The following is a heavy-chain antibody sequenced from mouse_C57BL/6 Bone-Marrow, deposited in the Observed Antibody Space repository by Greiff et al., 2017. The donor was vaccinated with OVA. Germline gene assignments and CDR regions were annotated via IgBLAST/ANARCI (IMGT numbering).Heavy chain of an antibody. V-gene: IGHV1-81*01. CDR3: ARSVYYYGSRVYYFDY. CDR2: IYPRSGNT. CDR1: GYTFTSYG. J-gene: IGHJ2*01. D-gene: IGHD1-1*01. Sequence: QVQLQQSGAELARPGASVKLSCKASGYTFTSYGISWVKQRTGQGLEWIGEIYPRSGNTYYNEKFKGNATLTADKSSSTAYMELRSLTSEDSAVYCCARSVYYYGSRVYYFDYWGQGTTLTVSS.